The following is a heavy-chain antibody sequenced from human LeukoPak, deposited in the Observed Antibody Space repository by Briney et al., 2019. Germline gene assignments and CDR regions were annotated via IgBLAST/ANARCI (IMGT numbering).Heavy chain of an antibody. V-gene: IGHV3-7*03. Sequence: GGSLRLSCAASGFTFSSYWMSWVRQAPGKRREWVANIKQDGSEKYYVESVKGRFTISRDNAKNSLYLQMNSLRAEDTAVYYCARSPLSFGELSFDYWGQGTLVTVSS. J-gene: IGHJ4*02. CDR2: IKQDGSEK. D-gene: IGHD3-10*01. CDR1: GFTFSSYW. CDR3: ARSPLSFGELSFDY.